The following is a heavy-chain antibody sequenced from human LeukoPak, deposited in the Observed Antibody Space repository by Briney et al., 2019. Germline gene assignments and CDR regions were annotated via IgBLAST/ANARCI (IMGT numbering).Heavy chain of an antibody. D-gene: IGHD6-19*01. CDR1: GFSFSSQN. CDR2: IDGNGGST. CDR3: AKDSPLVGYTSGWSSNSFDH. V-gene: IGHV3-23*01. J-gene: IGHJ4*02. Sequence: PGGSLRLSCAASGFSFSSQNMNWVRQAPGKGLGWISYIDGNGGSTLYADSVGGRFTISRDNAKNTVYLQLNSLRADDTAVYYCAKDSPLVGYTSGWSSNSFDHWGQGTLVTVSS.